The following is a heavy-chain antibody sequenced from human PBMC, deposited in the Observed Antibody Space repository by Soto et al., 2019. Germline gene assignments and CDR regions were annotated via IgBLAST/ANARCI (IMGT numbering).Heavy chain of an antibody. J-gene: IGHJ4*02. CDR1: GFTFSTYA. CDR3: AKERSSGWSFDY. V-gene: IGHV3-23*01. D-gene: IGHD6-19*01. Sequence: EVQLLESGGGLVQPGGSLRLSCAASGFTFSTYAMNWVRQAPGKGLEWVSGISGSGDSTYYADSVKGRFTVSRDNSKHTLYLQMNSLRAEDTAVFYCAKERSSGWSFDYWGQGTLVTVYS. CDR2: ISGSGDST.